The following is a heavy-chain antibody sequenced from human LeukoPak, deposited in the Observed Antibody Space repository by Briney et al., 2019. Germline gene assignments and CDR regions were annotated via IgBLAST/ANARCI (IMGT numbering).Heavy chain of an antibody. CDR2: IYYSGST. Sequence: SSETLSLTCTVSGGSISSSSYYWGWIRQPPGKGLEWIGYIYYSGSTNYNPSLKSRVTISVDTSKNQFSLKLSSVTAADTAVYYCARGGSDVGIYYYDSSGYYFDHWGQGTLVTVSS. D-gene: IGHD3-22*01. CDR1: GGSISSSSYY. J-gene: IGHJ4*02. V-gene: IGHV4-61*05. CDR3: ARGGSDVGIYYYDSSGYYFDH.